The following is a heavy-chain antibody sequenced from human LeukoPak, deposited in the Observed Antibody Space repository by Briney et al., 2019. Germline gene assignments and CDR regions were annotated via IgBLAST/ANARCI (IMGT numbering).Heavy chain of an antibody. J-gene: IGHJ5*02. Sequence: SETLSLTCAVYGGSFSGYYWSWIRQPPGKGLEWIGSVYYSGSTYYNPSLKSRVIISVDTSKNQFSLKLSSVTAADTAVYYCARSATVTNWFDPWGQGTLVTVSS. CDR1: GGSFSGYY. CDR2: VYYSGST. V-gene: IGHV4-34*01. CDR3: ARSATVTNWFDP. D-gene: IGHD4-17*01.